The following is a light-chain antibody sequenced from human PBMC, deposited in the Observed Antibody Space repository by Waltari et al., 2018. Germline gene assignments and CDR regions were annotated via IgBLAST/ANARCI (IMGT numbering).Light chain of an antibody. V-gene: IGKV4-1*01. Sequence: SGLARSNNKNDIAGYQRKPGKPPKLLISWSSTRESGGPDRFSGCGAGTDCTLTISSLQAEDVAVYYCQQCYSSPYTFGQVTKLEIK. J-gene: IGKJ2*01. CDR2: WSS. CDR3: QQCYSSPYT. CDR1: SGLARSNNKND.